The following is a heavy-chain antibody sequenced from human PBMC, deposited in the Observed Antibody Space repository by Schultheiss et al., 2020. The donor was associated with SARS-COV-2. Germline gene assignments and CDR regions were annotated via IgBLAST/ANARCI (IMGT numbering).Heavy chain of an antibody. Sequence: ASVKVSCKASGGTFSSYAISWVRQAPGQGLEWMGGFDPEDGETIYAQKFQGRVTLTTDTSTNTAYMELRSLRSDDTAVYYCARDSSYSNHDYWGQGTLVTVSS. CDR1: GGTFSSYA. D-gene: IGHD4-11*01. J-gene: IGHJ4*02. CDR3: ARDSSYSNHDY. V-gene: IGHV1-18*01. CDR2: FDPEDGET.